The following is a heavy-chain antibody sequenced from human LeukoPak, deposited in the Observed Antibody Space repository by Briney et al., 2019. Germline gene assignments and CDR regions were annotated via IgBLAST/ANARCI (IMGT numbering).Heavy chain of an antibody. CDR2: INHSGST. Sequence: SETLSVTCAVYGVSFSGYYWSWIRQPPGKGLEWIGEINHSGSTNYNPSLKSRVTISVDTSKNQFSLKLSSVTAADTAVYYCAKDLAQWELSQYYFDYWGQGTLVTVSS. CDR1: GVSFSGYY. CDR3: AKDLAQWELSQYYFDY. D-gene: IGHD1-26*01. J-gene: IGHJ4*02. V-gene: IGHV4-34*01.